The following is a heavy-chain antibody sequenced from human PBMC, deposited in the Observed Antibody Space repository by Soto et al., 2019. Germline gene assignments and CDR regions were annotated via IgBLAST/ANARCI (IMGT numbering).Heavy chain of an antibody. V-gene: IGHV4-34*01. Sequence: TLSLTCAVYGGSFSGYYWSWIRQPPGKGLEWIGEINHSGSTNYNPSLKSRVTISVDTSKNQFSLKLSSVTAADTAVYYCAREWGQRITPHWFDPWGPGTLVTVFS. D-gene: IGHD1-26*01. CDR1: GGSFSGYY. CDR2: INHSGST. J-gene: IGHJ5*02. CDR3: AREWGQRITPHWFDP.